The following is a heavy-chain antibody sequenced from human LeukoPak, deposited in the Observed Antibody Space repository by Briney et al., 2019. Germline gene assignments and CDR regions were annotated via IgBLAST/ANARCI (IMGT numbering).Heavy chain of an antibody. Sequence: PSETLSLTCVVYGESFSGYSWSWVRQPPGKGLEWIGEINQRRNTNYNPSLKSRVTISIDTSKNQFSLKLSSVTAADTAVYYCARHGWHAWYFDLWGRGTLVTVSS. J-gene: IGHJ2*01. CDR3: ARHGWHAWYFDL. CDR2: INQRRNT. CDR1: GESFSGYS. V-gene: IGHV4-34*01. D-gene: IGHD6-19*01.